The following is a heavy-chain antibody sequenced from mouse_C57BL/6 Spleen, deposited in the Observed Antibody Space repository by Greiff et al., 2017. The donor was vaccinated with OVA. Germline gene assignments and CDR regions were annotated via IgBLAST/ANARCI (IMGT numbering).Heavy chain of an antibody. Sequence: EVQVVESGGDLVKPGGSLKLSCAASGFTFSSYGMSWVRQTPDKRLEWVATISSGGSYTYYTDSVKGRFTISSDNAKNTLYLKKSSLKSEYTSMYYCARHGDQRGGWYFDVWGTGTTVTVSS. CDR1: GFTFSSYG. CDR3: ARHGDQRGGWYFDV. CDR2: ISSGGSYT. V-gene: IGHV5-6*01. J-gene: IGHJ1*03.